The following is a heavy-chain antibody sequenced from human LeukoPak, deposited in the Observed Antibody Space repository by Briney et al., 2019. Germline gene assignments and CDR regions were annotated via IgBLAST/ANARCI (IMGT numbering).Heavy chain of an antibody. V-gene: IGHV3-48*02. CDR3: ARGGYEFDY. D-gene: IGHD5-12*01. Sequence: PGGSLRLSCAASGFSFSIYAMSWVRQAPGKGLEWVSYISGSSSTIYDADSVKGRFTISRDNAKNSLYLQMNSLRDEDTAVYYCARGGYEFDYWGQGTLVTVSS. CDR1: GFSFSIYA. J-gene: IGHJ4*02. CDR2: ISGSSSTI.